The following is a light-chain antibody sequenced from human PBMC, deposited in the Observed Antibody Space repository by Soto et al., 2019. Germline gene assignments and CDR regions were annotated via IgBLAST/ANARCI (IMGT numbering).Light chain of an antibody. J-gene: IGKJ3*01. CDR1: QDISRY. CDR2: YAS. CDR3: QQRSNWL. Sequence: ETVLTQSPATLSLSPGERATLSWRASQDISRYLDRYQQKPGPAPRLLIYYASNRATGIPARFSGSGSGTDFTLTISNLEPEDFAVYYCQQRSNWLFGPGTKVDI. V-gene: IGKV3-11*01.